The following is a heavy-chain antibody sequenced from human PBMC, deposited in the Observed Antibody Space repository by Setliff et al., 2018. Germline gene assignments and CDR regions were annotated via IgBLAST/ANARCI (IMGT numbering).Heavy chain of an antibody. Sequence: PSETLSLTCTVSGGSISSGTYYWNWVRQHPGKGLEWIGNIYNSGNTHYNPSLKSRVTISVDTSKNQLSLKLSSVTAEDTAVYYCARSMGDYGDYIEDAFDIWGQGAMVTVSS. V-gene: IGHV4-31*03. CDR2: IYNSGNT. D-gene: IGHD4-17*01. CDR1: GGSISSGTYY. J-gene: IGHJ3*02. CDR3: ARSMGDYGDYIEDAFDI.